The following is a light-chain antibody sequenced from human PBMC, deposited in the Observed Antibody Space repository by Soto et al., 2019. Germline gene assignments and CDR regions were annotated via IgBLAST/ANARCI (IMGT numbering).Light chain of an antibody. Sequence: AIQMTQSPSSLSASVGDRVTITCRASQGIGDDLGWYQQNPGKAPNLLIYSASNLQSGVPSRFSGSGSGTDFTLTISGLQPEDVATYYCLQDSQYPRTFGQGTKVEIK. V-gene: IGKV1-6*01. CDR3: LQDSQYPRT. CDR2: SAS. CDR1: QGIGDD. J-gene: IGKJ1*01.